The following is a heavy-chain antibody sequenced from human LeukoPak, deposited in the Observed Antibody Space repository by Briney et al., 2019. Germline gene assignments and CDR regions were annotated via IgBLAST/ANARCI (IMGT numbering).Heavy chain of an antibody. D-gene: IGHD3-3*01. CDR3: ARSPTLGFLEWLFFHV. CDR1: GGSISSGGYY. Sequence: SETLSLTCTVSGGSISSGGYYWSWIRQRPGKGLEWIGYIYYSGSTYYNPSLKSRVTISVDTAKNQFSLKLSSVTAADTAVYYCARSPTLGFLEWLFFHVWGRGTTVTVSS. CDR2: IYYSGST. J-gene: IGHJ6*02. V-gene: IGHV4-31*03.